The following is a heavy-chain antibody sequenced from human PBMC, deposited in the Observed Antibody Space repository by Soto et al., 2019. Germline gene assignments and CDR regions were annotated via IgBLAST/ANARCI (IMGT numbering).Heavy chain of an antibody. Sequence: EVQLLESGGGLVQPGGSLRLSCAASGFTFNTFDMTWVRQAPGTALEWVSVIRGADGRTYYADSLKGRFTISRDNSKNTLFLQVTSLRVKDTALYYCVKGAWCDDWGQGTLVTVSS. D-gene: IGHD6-19*01. J-gene: IGHJ4*02. CDR1: GFTFNTFD. CDR3: VKGAWCDD. CDR2: IRGADGRT. V-gene: IGHV3-23*01.